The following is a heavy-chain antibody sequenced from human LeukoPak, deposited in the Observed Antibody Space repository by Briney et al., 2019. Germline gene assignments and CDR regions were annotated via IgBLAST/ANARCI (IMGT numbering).Heavy chain of an antibody. Sequence: GRSLRLSCAASGFTFSSYGMHWVRQAPGKGLEWVAVISYDGSNKYYADSVKGRFTISRDNSKNTLYLQMNSLRAEDTAVYYCAKGGNYYDSSGYYDVFRGFDYWGQGTLVTVSS. CDR2: ISYDGSNK. CDR3: AKGGNYYDSSGYYDVFRGFDY. D-gene: IGHD3-22*01. J-gene: IGHJ4*02. CDR1: GFTFSSYG. V-gene: IGHV3-30*18.